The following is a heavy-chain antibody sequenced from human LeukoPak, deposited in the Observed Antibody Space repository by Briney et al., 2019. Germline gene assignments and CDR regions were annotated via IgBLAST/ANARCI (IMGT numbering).Heavy chain of an antibody. Sequence: ASVKVSCKASGYTFTGYYMHWVRQAPGQGLEWMGWINPNSGGTNYAQKFQGRVTMTRDTSISTAYMELSRLRSDDTAVCYCARDAIEYCSSTSCSGPYYYYMDVWGKGTTVTVSS. CDR3: ARDAIEYCSSTSCSGPYYYYMDV. CDR1: GYTFTGYY. J-gene: IGHJ6*03. V-gene: IGHV1-2*02. D-gene: IGHD2-2*01. CDR2: INPNSGGT.